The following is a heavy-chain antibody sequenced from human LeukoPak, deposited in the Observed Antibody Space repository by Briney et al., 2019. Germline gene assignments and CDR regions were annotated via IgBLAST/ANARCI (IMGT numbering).Heavy chain of an antibody. V-gene: IGHV4-34*01. CDR3: ARAGRWSGSYFAY. CDR1: GGSFSGYY. Sequence: SETLSLTCAVYGGSFSGYYWSWIRQPPGKGLEWIGEINHSGSTNYNPSLKSRVTISVDTSKNQFSLKLSSVTAADTAVYYCARAGRWSGSYFAYWGQGTLVTVSS. CDR2: INHSGST. J-gene: IGHJ4*02. D-gene: IGHD3-3*01.